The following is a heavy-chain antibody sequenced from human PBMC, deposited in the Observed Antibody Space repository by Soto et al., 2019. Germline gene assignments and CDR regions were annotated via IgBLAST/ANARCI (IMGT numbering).Heavy chain of an antibody. CDR2: IIPIFGTA. J-gene: IGHJ6*02. CDR1: GGTFSSYA. V-gene: IGHV1-69*06. Sequence: SVKVSCKASGGTFSSYAISWVRQAPGQGLEWMGGIIPIFGTANYAQKFQGRVTITADKSTSTAYMELSSLRSEDTAVCYCASGAYYDSSGYYSPPYYYYYGMDVWGQGTTVTVSS. CDR3: ASGAYYDSSGYYSPPYYYYYGMDV. D-gene: IGHD3-22*01.